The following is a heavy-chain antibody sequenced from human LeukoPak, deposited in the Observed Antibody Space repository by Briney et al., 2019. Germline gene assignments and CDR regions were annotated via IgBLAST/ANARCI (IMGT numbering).Heavy chain of an antibody. CDR2: INPSNSET. Sequence: GESLKISCESPGYSFIHYWIGWVRQPSGKGLEWVGIINPSNSETRYTPSFQGQVTISADKSISTAYLQWSGLRASDTAIYYCARLDSGGYYFVPYWGQGTLVTVSS. CDR3: ARLDSGGYYFVPY. J-gene: IGHJ4*02. V-gene: IGHV5-51*01. D-gene: IGHD3-22*01. CDR1: GYSFIHYW.